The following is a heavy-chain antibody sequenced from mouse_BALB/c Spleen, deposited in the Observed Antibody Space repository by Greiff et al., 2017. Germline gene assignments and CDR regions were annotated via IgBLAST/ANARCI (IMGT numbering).Heavy chain of an antibody. V-gene: IGHV1S137*01. CDR1: GYTFTDYA. J-gene: IGHJ3*01. CDR2: ISTYYGDA. Sequence: QVQLQQSGAELVRPGVSVKISCKGSGYTFTDYAMHWVKQSHAKSLEWIGVISTYYGDASYNQKFKGKATMTVDKSSSTAYMELARLTSEDSAIYYCAREGEMGPFAYWGRGTLVTVSA. CDR3: AREGEMGPFAY.